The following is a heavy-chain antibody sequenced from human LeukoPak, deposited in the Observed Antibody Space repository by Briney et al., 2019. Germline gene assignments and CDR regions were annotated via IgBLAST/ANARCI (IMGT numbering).Heavy chain of an antibody. Sequence: SETLSLTCTVSGGSISSSSYYWGWIRQPPGKGLEWIGSIYYSGSTYYNPSLKSRVTISVDTSKNQFSLKLGSVTAADTAVYYCGREIQAPGKTLEYWGQGTLVTVSS. CDR2: IYYSGST. CDR1: GGSISSSSYY. J-gene: IGHJ4*02. V-gene: IGHV4-39*02. CDR3: GREIQAPGKTLEY.